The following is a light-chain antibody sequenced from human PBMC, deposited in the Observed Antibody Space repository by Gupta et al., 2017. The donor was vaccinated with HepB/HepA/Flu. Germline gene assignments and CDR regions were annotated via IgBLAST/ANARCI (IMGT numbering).Light chain of an antibody. Sequence: DIQMTQSPSSLSASVGDRVTITCRASQSISSYLNWYQQKPGKAPKPLIYAASRGQSGVPSRFSGSGAGKDFTLTSSRRQPEGFADYYGQQSYRTWTFGQGTKVEIK. CDR2: AAS. CDR1: QSISSY. CDR3: QQSYRTWT. V-gene: IGKV1-39*01. J-gene: IGKJ1*01.